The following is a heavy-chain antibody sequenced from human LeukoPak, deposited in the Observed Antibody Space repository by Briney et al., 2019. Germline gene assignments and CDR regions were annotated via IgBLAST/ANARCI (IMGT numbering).Heavy chain of an antibody. D-gene: IGHD5-18*01. CDR3: MTAAGYNFGQY. CDR2: ISGGGDST. CDR1: GFSFSSYA. J-gene: IGHJ4*02. V-gene: IGHV3-23*01. Sequence: GGSLRLSCAASGFSFSSYAMIWVRQAPGKGLEWVSIISGGGDSTYYADSVKGRFTISRDNSENTVVLQMNSLRAEDTAIYYCMTAAGYNFGQYWGQGTLVTVSS.